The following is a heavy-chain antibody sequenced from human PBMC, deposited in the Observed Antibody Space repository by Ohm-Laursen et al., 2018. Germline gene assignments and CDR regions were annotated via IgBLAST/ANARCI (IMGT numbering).Heavy chain of an antibody. V-gene: IGHV1-46*01. Sequence: GASVKVSCKASGYTFTSYGISWVRQAPGQGLEWMGIINPSGGSTSYAQKFQGRVTMTKDRSTSTVYMELSSLRSDDTAVYYCARDFEWATDVWGQGTLVTVSS. J-gene: IGHJ6*02. D-gene: IGHD3-3*01. CDR2: INPSGGST. CDR1: GYTFTSYG. CDR3: ARDFEWATDV.